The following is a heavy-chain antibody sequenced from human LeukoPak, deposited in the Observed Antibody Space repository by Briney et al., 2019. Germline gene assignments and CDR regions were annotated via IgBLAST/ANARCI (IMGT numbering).Heavy chain of an antibody. V-gene: IGHV3-20*04. CDR3: ARWTGFFYM. J-gene: IGHJ3*02. Sequence: GGSLRLSCAASGCTFSSYWMSWVRQAPGKGLEWVSGINWNGSDTGYADSVKDRFSISRDNAKNSLYLQMNSLRAEDTALYYCARWTGFFYMWGQGTMVTVSS. CDR2: INWNGSDT. D-gene: IGHD1-14*01. CDR1: GCTFSSYW.